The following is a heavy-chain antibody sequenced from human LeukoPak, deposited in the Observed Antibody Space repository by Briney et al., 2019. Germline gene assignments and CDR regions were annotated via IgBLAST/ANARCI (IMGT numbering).Heavy chain of an antibody. CDR3: AKGQSGYEPFDY. CDR2: ISGSGGST. D-gene: IGHD5-12*01. V-gene: IGHV3-23*01. J-gene: IGHJ4*02. CDR1: GFIFSSYA. Sequence: GGSLRLSCAASGFIFSSYAMTWVRQAPGKGLEWGSAISGSGGSTYYADSVKGRFTISRDNSKDTLYLQMNSLTAEDTAVYYCAKGQSGYEPFDYWGQGTLVTVSS.